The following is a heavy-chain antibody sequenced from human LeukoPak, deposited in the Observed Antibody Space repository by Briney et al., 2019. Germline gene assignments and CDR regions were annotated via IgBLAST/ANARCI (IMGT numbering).Heavy chain of an antibody. CDR3: AREDRGIALVFDY. Sequence: GSLRLSCAASGFTVSSNYMSWVRQAPGKGLEWVSVIYSGGSTYYADSVKGRFTISRDNSKNTLYLQMNSLRAEDTAVYYCAREDRGIALVFDYWGQGTLVTASS. V-gene: IGHV3-66*01. D-gene: IGHD6-13*01. J-gene: IGHJ4*02. CDR1: GFTVSSNY. CDR2: IYSGGST.